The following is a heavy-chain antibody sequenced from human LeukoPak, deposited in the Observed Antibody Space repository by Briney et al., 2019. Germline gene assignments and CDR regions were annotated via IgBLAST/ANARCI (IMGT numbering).Heavy chain of an antibody. V-gene: IGHV4-39*01. D-gene: IGHD6-19*01. CDR3: ARLDRLGYSSGWTFDY. Sequence: SQTLSLTCTVSVGSISSSSYFWGWIRQPPGKGLEWIGRIYYSGSTFYNTSPKSRVTISVDTSKNQFSLKLSSVRAADTAVYSCARLDRLGYSSGWTFDYWGQGTLVTVSS. CDR2: IYYSGST. CDR1: VGSISSSSYF. J-gene: IGHJ4*02.